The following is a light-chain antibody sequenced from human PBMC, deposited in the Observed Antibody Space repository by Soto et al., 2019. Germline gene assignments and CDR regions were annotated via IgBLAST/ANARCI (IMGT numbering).Light chain of an antibody. CDR2: DAT. Sequence: EIVLTQSPGTLSLSPGERATLSCRASQSVARNLLAWFQQRPGQPPRLLIYDATGRATGIPDRFSGSGSATDFTLTSNRLEPEDVAVYYCHQYANSPLTFGQGTKLEIK. CDR3: HQYANSPLT. J-gene: IGKJ2*01. V-gene: IGKV3-20*01. CDR1: QSVARNL.